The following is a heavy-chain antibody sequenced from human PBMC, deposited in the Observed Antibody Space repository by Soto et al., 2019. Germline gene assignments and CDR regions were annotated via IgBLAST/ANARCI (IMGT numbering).Heavy chain of an antibody. CDR1: GFTFSDYY. J-gene: IGHJ3*02. D-gene: IGHD1-26*01. CDR2: ISGSSTYT. CDR3: ARRGAFDAFDI. V-gene: IGHV3-11*05. Sequence: QVQLVESGGGLVKPGGSLRLSCAASGFTFSDYYMNWIRQAPGKGREWVSYISGSSTYTNYADSVRGRFTISRDNAKNSLYLQRNSLRADDTAVYYCARRGAFDAFDIWGQGTMVTVSS.